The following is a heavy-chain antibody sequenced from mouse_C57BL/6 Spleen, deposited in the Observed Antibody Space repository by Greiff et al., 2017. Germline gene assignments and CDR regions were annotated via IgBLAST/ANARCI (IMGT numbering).Heavy chain of an antibody. CDR1: GYAFSSSW. CDR2: IYPGDGDT. J-gene: IGHJ2*01. CDR3: ANWDGDY. D-gene: IGHD4-1*02. Sequence: QVQLQQPGPELVKPGASVKISCKASGYAFSSSWMNWVKQRPGQGLEWIGRIYPGDGDTNYNGKFKGKATLTADTSSSTAYMQLSSLTSADSAVSFCANWDGDYWGQGTTLTVSS. V-gene: IGHV1-82*01.